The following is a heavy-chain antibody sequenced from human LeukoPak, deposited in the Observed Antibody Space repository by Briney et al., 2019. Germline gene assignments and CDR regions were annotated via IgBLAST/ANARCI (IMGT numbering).Heavy chain of an antibody. CDR1: GGSISSSSYY. CDR2: INHSGST. Sequence: PSETLSLTCTVSGGSISSSSYYWSWIRQPPGKGLEWIGEINHSGSTNYNPSLKSRVTISVDTSKNQFSLKLSSVTAADTAVYYCARGRRGGDRSWLQSLPYYYYMDVWGKGTTVTVSS. J-gene: IGHJ6*03. D-gene: IGHD5-24*01. V-gene: IGHV4-39*07. CDR3: ARGRRGGDRSWLQSLPYYYYMDV.